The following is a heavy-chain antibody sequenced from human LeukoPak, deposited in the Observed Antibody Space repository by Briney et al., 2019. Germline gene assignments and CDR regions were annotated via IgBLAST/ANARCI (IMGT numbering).Heavy chain of an antibody. CDR1: GGSFSGYY. D-gene: IGHD2-15*01. Sequence: PSETLSLTCAGYGGSFSGYYWSWIRQPPGKGLQWIGEINHSGSTNYNPSLKSRVTISVDNSKNQFSLKMSSMTAADTAVYYCARAGWYTLDNWGQGTLVTVSS. J-gene: IGHJ4*02. CDR2: INHSGST. CDR3: ARAGWYTLDN. V-gene: IGHV4-34*01.